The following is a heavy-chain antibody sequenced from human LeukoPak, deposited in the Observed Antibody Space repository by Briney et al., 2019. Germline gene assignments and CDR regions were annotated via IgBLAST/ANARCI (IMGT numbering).Heavy chain of an antibody. J-gene: IGHJ5*02. V-gene: IGHV1-69*04. CDR2: IIPILGIA. D-gene: IGHD3-10*01. CDR1: GGTFSSYA. CDR3: ARDGGDGSGTTTWFDP. Sequence: SVKVSCKASGGTFSSYAISWVRQAPGQGLEWMGRIIPILGIANYAQKFQGRVTITADKSTSTAYMELSSLRSEDTAVYYCARDGGDGSGTTTWFDPWGQGTLVTVSS.